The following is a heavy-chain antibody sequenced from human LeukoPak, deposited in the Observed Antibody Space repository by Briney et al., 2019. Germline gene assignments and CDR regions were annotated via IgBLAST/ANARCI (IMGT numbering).Heavy chain of an antibody. Sequence: SETLSLTCTVSGGSISSSSYYWGWIRQPPGKGLEWIGRIYYSGSTYYNPSLKSRVTISVDTSKNQFSLKLSSVTAADTAVYYCARGVVVTLWSHNWFDPWGQGTLVTVSS. J-gene: IGHJ5*02. CDR2: IYYSGST. CDR3: ARGVVVTLWSHNWFDP. D-gene: IGHD2-21*02. V-gene: IGHV4-39*07. CDR1: GGSISSSSYY.